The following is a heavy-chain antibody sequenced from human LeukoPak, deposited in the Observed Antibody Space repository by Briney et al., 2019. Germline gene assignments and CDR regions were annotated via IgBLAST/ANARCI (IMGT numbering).Heavy chain of an antibody. CDR2: ISDSGGTT. CDR3: ANFERTVAGPYNWFDP. J-gene: IGHJ5*02. V-gene: IGHV3-23*01. Sequence: GGSLRLSCAASGFTFSSYAMSWVRLAPGRGLEWVSGISDSGGTTYYADSVKGRFTIYRDNSKNTLYLLMNSLRAEDTAVYYCANFERTVAGPYNWFDPWGQGTLVTVSS. CDR1: GFTFSSYA. D-gene: IGHD6-19*01.